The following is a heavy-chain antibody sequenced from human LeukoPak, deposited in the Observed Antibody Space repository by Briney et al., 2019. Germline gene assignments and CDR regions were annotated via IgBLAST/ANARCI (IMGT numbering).Heavy chain of an antibody. CDR1: GYTFTGYY. V-gene: IGHV1-2*06. CDR2: INPNSGGT. Sequence: GASVKVSCKASGYTFTGYYMHWVRQAPGQGLEWMGRINPNSGGTNYAQKFQGRVTMTRDTSISTAYMELRSLRSDDTAVYYCAREGGTYYDILTGYNWFDPWGQGTLVTVSS. J-gene: IGHJ5*02. D-gene: IGHD3-9*01. CDR3: AREGGTYYDILTGYNWFDP.